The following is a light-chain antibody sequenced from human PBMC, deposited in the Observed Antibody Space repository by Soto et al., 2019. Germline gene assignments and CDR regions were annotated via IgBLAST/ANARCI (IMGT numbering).Light chain of an antibody. CDR2: EVN. CDR3: CSYAGNGAWV. J-gene: IGLJ3*02. V-gene: IGLV2-23*02. CDR1: EGDVGNYDL. Sequence: QSALTQPASVSGSPGQSITISCAGSEGDVGNYDLLSWYQQIPGKAPKLIIFEVNRRPSGVSDRFSGSKSGNTASLTISGLQAEDEGDFFCCSYAGNGAWVFGGGTKLTVL.